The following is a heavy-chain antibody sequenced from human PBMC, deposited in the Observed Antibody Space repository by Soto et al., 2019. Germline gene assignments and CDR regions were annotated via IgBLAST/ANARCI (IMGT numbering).Heavy chain of an antibody. J-gene: IGHJ3*02. D-gene: IGHD2-15*01. Sequence: EVQLVESGGGLVQPGGSPRLSCTASGFTFSSYSMNWVRQAPGKGLEWVSYISSSSSTIYYADSVKGRFTISRDNAKNSLYLQMNSLRDEDTAVYYCAREMVVLDDAFDIWGQGTMVTVSS. CDR1: GFTFSSYS. CDR2: ISSSSSTI. CDR3: AREMVVLDDAFDI. V-gene: IGHV3-48*02.